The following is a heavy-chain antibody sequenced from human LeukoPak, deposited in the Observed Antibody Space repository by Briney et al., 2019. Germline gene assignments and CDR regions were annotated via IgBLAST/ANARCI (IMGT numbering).Heavy chain of an antibody. CDR3: AKGGAPVIDY. V-gene: IGHV3-74*01. Sequence: GGSLRLSCAASGFTFSNYWMHWVRQAPGKGLVWVSRINSDGSSTTSADSVKGRFTISRDNAKNTLYLQMNSLRAEDTAVYYCAKGGAPVIDYWGQGTLVTVSS. D-gene: IGHD3-10*01. CDR1: GFTFSNYW. J-gene: IGHJ4*02. CDR2: INSDGSST.